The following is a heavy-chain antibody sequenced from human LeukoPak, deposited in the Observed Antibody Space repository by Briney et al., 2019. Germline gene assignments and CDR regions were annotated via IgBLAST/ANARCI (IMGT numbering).Heavy chain of an antibody. CDR3: SRDGGWFGELGYFDY. Sequence: GSLRLSCAASGFTFSSYEMNWVRQAPGKGREWVSYISSSGSTIYYADSVKGRFTISTDKTKNTLHLQMNSVGAEHTALYFCSRDGGWFGELGYFDYWGQGTLVTVSS. CDR1: GFTFSSYE. D-gene: IGHD3-10*01. V-gene: IGHV3-48*03. CDR2: ISSSGSTI. J-gene: IGHJ4*02.